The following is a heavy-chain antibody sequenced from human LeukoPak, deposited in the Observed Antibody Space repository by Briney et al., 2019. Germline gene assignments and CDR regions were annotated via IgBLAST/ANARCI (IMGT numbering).Heavy chain of an antibody. V-gene: IGHV3-30*02. CDR1: GFTFSSYG. Sequence: GGSLRLSCAASGFTFSSYGMHWVRQAPGKGLEWVAFIRYDGSNKYYADSVKGRFTISRDNSKNTLYLQMNSLRAEDTAVYYCAKAPSTTHYYYYMDVWDKGTTVTVSS. CDR3: AKAPSTTHYYYYMDV. D-gene: IGHD4-17*01. CDR2: IRYDGSNK. J-gene: IGHJ6*03.